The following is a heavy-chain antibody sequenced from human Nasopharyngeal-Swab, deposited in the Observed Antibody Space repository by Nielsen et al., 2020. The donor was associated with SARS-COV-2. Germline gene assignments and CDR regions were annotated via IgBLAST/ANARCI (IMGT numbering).Heavy chain of an antibody. V-gene: IGHV4-34*01. D-gene: IGHD6-13*01. CDR3: ARLGIAAAGTSYFYYYYGMDV. CDR2: INHSGST. CDR1: GGSFSGYY. Sequence: SETLSLTCAVYGGSFSGYYWSWIRQPPGKGLEWIGEINHSGSTNYNPSLKSRVTISVDTSKNQFSLKLSSVTAADTAVYYCARLGIAAAGTSYFYYYYGMDVWGQGTTVTVSS. J-gene: IGHJ6*02.